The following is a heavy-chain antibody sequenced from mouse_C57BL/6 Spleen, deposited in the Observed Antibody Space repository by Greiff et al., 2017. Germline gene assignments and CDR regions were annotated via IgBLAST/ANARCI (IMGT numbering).Heavy chain of an antibody. CDR1: GYTFTDYY. CDR2: INPNNGGT. CDR3: ARGGSSSAWFAY. J-gene: IGHJ3*01. Sequence: EVQLQQSGPELVKPGASVKISCKASGYTFTDYYMNWVKQSHGKSLEWIGDINPNNGGTSYNQKFKGKATLTVDKSSSTAYMELRSLTSEDSAVYYCARGGSSSAWFAYWGKGTLVTVSA. V-gene: IGHV1-26*01. D-gene: IGHD1-1*01.